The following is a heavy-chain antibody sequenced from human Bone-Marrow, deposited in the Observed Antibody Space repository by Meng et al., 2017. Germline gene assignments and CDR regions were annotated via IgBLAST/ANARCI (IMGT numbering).Heavy chain of an antibody. CDR2: IWYDGSNK. Sequence: GGSLRLSCAASGFTFSSYGLHWVRQAPGKGLEWVAVIWYDGSNKYYADSVKGRFTISRDKSKNTMYLQMNSLRAEDTAVYYCARDRRLLWFGESIPEDYYYYYYGMDVWGQGTTVTVSS. D-gene: IGHD3-10*01. CDR1: GFTFSSYG. CDR3: ARDRRLLWFGESIPEDYYYYYYGMDV. V-gene: IGHV3-33*01. J-gene: IGHJ6*02.